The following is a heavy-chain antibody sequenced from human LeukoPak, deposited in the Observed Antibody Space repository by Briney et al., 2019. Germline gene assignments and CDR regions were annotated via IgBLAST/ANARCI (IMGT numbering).Heavy chain of an antibody. J-gene: IGHJ3*02. CDR3: ARGSFLEVVVVTAIGALAFDI. CDR2: ISNSGSTI. D-gene: IGHD2-21*02. Sequence: GGSLRLSCAASGFMFSSYEMNWVRQAPGKGLEWVSCISNSGSTIYYADSVKGRFTISRDNAKNSVYLQMNSLRAEDTAVYYCARGSFLEVVVVTAIGALAFDIWGQGTMVTVSS. CDR1: GFMFSSYE. V-gene: IGHV3-48*03.